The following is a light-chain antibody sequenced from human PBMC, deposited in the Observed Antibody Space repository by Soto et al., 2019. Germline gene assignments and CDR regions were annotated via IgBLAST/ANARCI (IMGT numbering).Light chain of an antibody. CDR1: SSDVGGYNY. CDR3: QSFDSSLRAYV. CDR2: EVS. Sequence: QSALTQPASVSGSPGQSITISCTGTSSDVGGYNYVSWYQQHPGKAPKLMIYEVSNRPSGVPERFSGSKSGTSASLVISGLQAEDEADYYCQSFDSSLRAYVFGSGTKLTVL. J-gene: IGLJ1*01. V-gene: IGLV2-14*01.